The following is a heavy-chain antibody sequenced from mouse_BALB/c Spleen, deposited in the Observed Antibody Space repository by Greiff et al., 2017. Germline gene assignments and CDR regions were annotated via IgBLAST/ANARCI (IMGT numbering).Heavy chain of an antibody. Sequence: EVQLQESGGGLVKPGGSLKLSCAASGFTFSSYAMSWVRQTPEKRLEWVATISSGGSYTYYPDSVKGRFTISRDNAKNTLYLQMSSLRSEDTAMYYCARHGDYGPYDYDYAMDYWGQGTSVTVSS. CDR3: ARHGDYGPYDYDYAMDY. V-gene: IGHV5-9-3*01. J-gene: IGHJ4*01. CDR1: GFTFSSYA. CDR2: ISSGGSYT. D-gene: IGHD2-4*01.